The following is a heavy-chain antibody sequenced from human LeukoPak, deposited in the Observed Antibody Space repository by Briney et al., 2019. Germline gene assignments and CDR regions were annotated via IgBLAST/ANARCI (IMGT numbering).Heavy chain of an antibody. CDR3: ARGRGYSYAKPAGLDY. CDR2: ISSRGGST. CDR1: GFTFSSYA. J-gene: IGHJ4*02. Sequence: PSGGSLRLSGAASGFTFSSYAMSWVRQAPGKGLEWVSSISSRGGSTYYADSVKGRFTISRDSSKNTLYLQMNSLRVEDTAVYYCARGRGYSYAKPAGLDYWGQGTLVTVSS. D-gene: IGHD5-18*01. V-gene: IGHV3-23*01.